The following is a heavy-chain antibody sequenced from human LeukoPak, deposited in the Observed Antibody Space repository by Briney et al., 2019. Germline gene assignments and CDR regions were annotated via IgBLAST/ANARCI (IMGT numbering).Heavy chain of an antibody. J-gene: IGHJ4*02. CDR3: ARSLYYYDSSGADY. D-gene: IGHD3-22*01. V-gene: IGHV1-18*01. CDR1: GYTFTSYG. Sequence: GASLKVSCKASGYTFTSYGISWVRQAPGQGLEWMGWISAYNGNTNYAQKLQGRVTMTTDTSTSTAYMELRSLRSDDTAVYYCARSLYYYDSSGADYWGQGTLVTVSS. CDR2: ISAYNGNT.